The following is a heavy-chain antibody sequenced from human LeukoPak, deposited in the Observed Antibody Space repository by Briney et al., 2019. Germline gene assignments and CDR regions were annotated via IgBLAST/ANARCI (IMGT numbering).Heavy chain of an antibody. CDR3: ARDTCDGGDCFNWFDP. J-gene: IGHJ5*02. D-gene: IGHD2-21*02. CDR1: GYSFTDYY. V-gene: IGHV1-2*02. CDR2: INPKGGGI. Sequence: ASVKVSCKASGYSFTDYYIHWARQAPGQGPEWMGWINPKGGGINYAPEFQGRVTMTRDTSITTAYMELSSLRSDDTAMYYCARDTCDGGDCFNWFDPWGQGTLVTVSS.